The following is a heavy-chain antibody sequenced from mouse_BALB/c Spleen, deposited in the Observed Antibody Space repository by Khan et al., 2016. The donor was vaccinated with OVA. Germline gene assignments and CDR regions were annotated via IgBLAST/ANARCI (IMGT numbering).Heavy chain of an antibody. V-gene: IGHV2-9*02. D-gene: IGHD2-1*01. J-gene: IGHJ4*01. CDR1: GFSFTTYG. CDR3: GNIYYGKWYYAMDY. Sequence: QVQLKQSGPGLVAPSQSLSLTCTVSGFSFTTYGVNWVRQPPGKGLEWLGVIWTGGSTNYNSAIMSRLSISNDKTKSKVFLRMNSLQTDDTAVYYCGNIYYGKWYYAMDYWGQGTSVTVSS. CDR2: IWTGGST.